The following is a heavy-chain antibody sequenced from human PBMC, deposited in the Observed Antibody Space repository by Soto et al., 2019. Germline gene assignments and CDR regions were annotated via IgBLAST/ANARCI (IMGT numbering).Heavy chain of an antibody. CDR1: GASISSYH. CDR2: LYQSGKT. Sequence: SETLSLTCTVSGASISSYHWSWIRQPPGKGLEWIGFLYQSGKTNYNPSLKSRVTISVDTPKNQFSLKLSSVTAADTAVYYCARGRYYYDSSGLDFDYWGQGTLVTVSS. V-gene: IGHV4-59*12. CDR3: ARGRYYYDSSGLDFDY. D-gene: IGHD3-22*01. J-gene: IGHJ4*02.